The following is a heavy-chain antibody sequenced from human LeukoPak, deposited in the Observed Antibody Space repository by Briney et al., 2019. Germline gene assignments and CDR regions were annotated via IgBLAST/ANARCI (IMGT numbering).Heavy chain of an antibody. J-gene: IGHJ4*02. CDR1: NYTFTNYG. D-gene: IGHD1-26*01. V-gene: IGHV1-18*01. Sequence: ASVKVSCKTSNYTFTNYGITWVRQAPGQGPEWLGWISTYNDNTYYAQKFQGRVTMTTDTSTSTAYMELMSLTSDDTAVYYCARSNSGSYYHFDYWGQGTLVTVSS. CDR3: ARSNSGSYYHFDY. CDR2: ISTYNDNT.